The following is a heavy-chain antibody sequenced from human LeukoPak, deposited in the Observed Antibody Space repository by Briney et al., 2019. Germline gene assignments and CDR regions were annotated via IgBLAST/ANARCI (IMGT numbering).Heavy chain of an antibody. D-gene: IGHD6-13*01. J-gene: IGHJ3*02. Sequence: GGSLRLSCATSGVTFSNDWMAWVRQAQGKGLEWVANIKQDGSQKNYVDSVKGRFTISRDNTKKSLFLQMNSLRAEDTGIYYCARDTSPSSRSSYFDALDMWGQGTMVTVSS. CDR3: ARDTSPSSRSSYFDALDM. CDR2: IKQDGSQK. CDR1: GVTFSNDW. V-gene: IGHV3-7*01.